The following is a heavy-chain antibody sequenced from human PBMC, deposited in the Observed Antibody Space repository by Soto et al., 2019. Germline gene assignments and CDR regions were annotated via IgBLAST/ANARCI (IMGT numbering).Heavy chain of an antibody. CDR3: AKDRIVLMVYAGIFDY. V-gene: IGHV3-23*01. D-gene: IGHD2-8*01. Sequence: QLGGSLRLSCAASGFTFSSYAMSWVRQAPGKGLEWVSAISGSGGSTYYADSVKGRFTISRDNSKNTLYLQMNSLRAEDTAVYYCAKDRIVLMVYAGIFDYWGQGTLVTVSS. CDR1: GFTFSSYA. J-gene: IGHJ4*02. CDR2: ISGSGGST.